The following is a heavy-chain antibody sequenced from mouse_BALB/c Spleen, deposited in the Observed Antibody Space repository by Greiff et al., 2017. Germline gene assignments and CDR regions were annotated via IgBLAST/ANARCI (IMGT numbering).Heavy chain of an antibody. CDR1: GYSITSGYY. CDR3: AVTTVPSYYFDY. J-gene: IGHJ2*01. D-gene: IGHD1-1*01. CDR2: ISYDGSN. V-gene: IGHV3-6*02. Sequence: EVKLQESGPGLVKPSQSLSLTCSVTGYSITSGYYWNWIRQFPGNKLEWMGYISYDGSNNYNPSLKNRISITRDTSKNQFFLKLNSVTTEDTATYYCAVTTVPSYYFDYWGQGTTLTVSS.